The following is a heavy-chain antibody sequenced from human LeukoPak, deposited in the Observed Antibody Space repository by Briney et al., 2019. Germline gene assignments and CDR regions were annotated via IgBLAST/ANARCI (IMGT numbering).Heavy chain of an antibody. J-gene: IGHJ6*02. D-gene: IGHD1-26*01. CDR3: ARVSGSYNYYYGMDV. CDR1: GGTFSSYA. V-gene: IGHV1-69*13. CDR2: IIPIFGTA. Sequence: EASVKVSCKASGGTFSSYAISWVRQAPGQGLEWMGGIIPIFGTANYAQKFQGRVTITADESTSTAYMELSSLRSEDTAVCYCARVSGSYNYYYGMDVWGQGTTVTVSS.